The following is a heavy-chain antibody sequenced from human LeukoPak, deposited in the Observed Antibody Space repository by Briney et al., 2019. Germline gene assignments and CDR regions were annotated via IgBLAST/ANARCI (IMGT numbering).Heavy chain of an antibody. V-gene: IGHV3-23*01. Sequence: PGGSLRLSCAASGLTFSSYAMSWVRQAPGKRLEWVSVISGSGDSAYYADSVKGRFTISRDNSKNTLYLQMNSLRAEDTAIYYCAKTSSTSCYSCVFDYWGQGTLVTVSS. CDR3: AKTSSTSCYSCVFDY. J-gene: IGHJ4*02. D-gene: IGHD2-2*01. CDR2: ISGSGDSA. CDR1: GLTFSSYA.